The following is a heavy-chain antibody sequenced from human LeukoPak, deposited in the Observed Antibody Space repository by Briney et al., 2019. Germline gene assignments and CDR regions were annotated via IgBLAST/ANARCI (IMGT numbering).Heavy chain of an antibody. CDR3: AKDKGESGYFDY. Sequence: PGGSLRLSCAASGFTFSSYSMNWVRQTPGKGLEWVSYISSSSSTIYYADSVKGRFAISRDNSKNTLYLQMNSLRAEDTAVYYCAKDKGESGYFDYWGQGTLVTVSS. V-gene: IGHV3-48*01. J-gene: IGHJ4*02. CDR2: ISSSSSTI. D-gene: IGHD1-26*01. CDR1: GFTFSSYS.